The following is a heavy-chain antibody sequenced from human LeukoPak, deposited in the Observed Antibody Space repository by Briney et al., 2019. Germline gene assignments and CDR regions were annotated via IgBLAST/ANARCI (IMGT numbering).Heavy chain of an antibody. CDR1: GGSISSSSYY. CDR2: IYYSGST. Sequence: PSETLSLTCTVSGGSISSSSYYWGWIRQPPGKGLEWIGSIYYSGSTNYNPSLKSRVTISVDTSKNQFSLKLSSVTAADTAVYYCARHRRLPRTDSSGYYLGARAFDIWGKGTTVTISS. V-gene: IGHV4-39*01. D-gene: IGHD3-22*01. CDR3: ARHRRLPRTDSSGYYLGARAFDI. J-gene: IGHJ6*04.